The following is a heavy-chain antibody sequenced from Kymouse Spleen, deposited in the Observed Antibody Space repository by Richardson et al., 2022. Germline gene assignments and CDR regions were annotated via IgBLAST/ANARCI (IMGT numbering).Heavy chain of an antibody. Sequence: QVQLQQWGAGLLKPSETLSLTCAVYGGSFSGYYWSWIRQPPGKGLEWIGEINHSGSTNYNPSLKSRVTISVDTSKNQFSLKLSSVTAADTAVYYCARGGTMVRGVIDGMDVWGQGTTVTVSS. J-gene: IGHJ6*02. V-gene: IGHV4-34*01. CDR1: GGSFSGYY. CDR3: ARGGTMVRGVIDGMDV. CDR2: INHSGST. D-gene: IGHD3-10*01.